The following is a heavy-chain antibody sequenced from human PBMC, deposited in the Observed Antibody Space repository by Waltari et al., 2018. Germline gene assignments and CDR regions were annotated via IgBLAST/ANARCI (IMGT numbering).Heavy chain of an antibody. V-gene: IGHV4-38-2*01. CDR2: IYHSGST. CDR1: VYSIRSGYY. CDR3: ARVFSYYYYYMDV. J-gene: IGHJ6*03. D-gene: IGHD3-10*02. Sequence: QVQLQESGPGLVKPSETLSLTCAVSVYSIRSGYYWGWLRQPPGKGLEWIGSIYHSGSTYYNPALKSRVTISVDTSKNQFSLKLSSVTAADTAVYYCARVFSYYYYYMDVWGKGTTVTVSS.